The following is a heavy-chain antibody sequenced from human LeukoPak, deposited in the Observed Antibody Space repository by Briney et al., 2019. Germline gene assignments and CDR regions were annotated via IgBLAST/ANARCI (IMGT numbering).Heavy chain of an antibody. Sequence: ETLSLTCAVYGGSFSGYYWSWIRQPPGKGLEWIGEINHSGSTNYNPSLKSRVTISVDTSKNQFSLKLSSVTAADTAVYYCARHGDYDFWSGYLWYFDLWGRGTLVTVSS. CDR1: GGSFSGYY. D-gene: IGHD3-3*01. J-gene: IGHJ2*01. CDR2: INHSGST. CDR3: ARHGDYDFWSGYLWYFDL. V-gene: IGHV4-34*01.